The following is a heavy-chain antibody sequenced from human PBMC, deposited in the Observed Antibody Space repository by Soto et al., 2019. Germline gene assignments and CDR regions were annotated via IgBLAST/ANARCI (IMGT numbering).Heavy chain of an antibody. CDR1: GFLFDTYA. J-gene: IGHJ6*02. D-gene: IGHD3-3*01. CDR2: ISYDARNT. Sequence: LRLSCTAFGFLFDTYAMHWVRQAPGKGLEWVAVISYDARNTYYADSVKGRFTISRDNSRNTLYLQMNSLRAEDTAVYYCARPGSGYDVLSGQYFYFFHAVDVWGQGTTVTVSS. V-gene: IGHV3-30*04. CDR3: ARPGSGYDVLSGQYFYFFHAVDV.